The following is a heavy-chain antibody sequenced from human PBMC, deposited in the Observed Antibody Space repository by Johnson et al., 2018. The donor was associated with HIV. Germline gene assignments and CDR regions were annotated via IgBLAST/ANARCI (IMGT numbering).Heavy chain of an antibody. Sequence: MLLVESGGGVVQPGRSLRLSCAASGFTFSSYAMHWVRQAPGKGLEWVANIKQDGSEKNYVDSVKGRFTISRDNAKNSLYLQMNSLRAEDTAVYYCASPERPTGTQEEAFDIWGQGTMVIVSS. J-gene: IGHJ3*02. D-gene: IGHD1-1*01. CDR2: IKQDGSEK. CDR3: ASPERPTGTQEEAFDI. V-gene: IGHV3-7*01. CDR1: GFTFSSYA.